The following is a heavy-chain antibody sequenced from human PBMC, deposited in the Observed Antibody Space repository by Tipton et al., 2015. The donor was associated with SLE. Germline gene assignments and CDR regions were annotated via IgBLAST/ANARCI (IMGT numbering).Heavy chain of an antibody. CDR3: ARGDVD. CDR2: VYSSGSA. CDR1: GDSITSYY. V-gene: IGHV4-4*07. Sequence: TLSLTCSVSGDSITSYYWSWFRQSTGRGLEWIGRVYSSGSANYNPALISRVSMSVDISKNQFFLTLRSVTAAGTAVYFCARGDVDWGQGTLVTVSS. D-gene: IGHD5-24*01. J-gene: IGHJ4*02.